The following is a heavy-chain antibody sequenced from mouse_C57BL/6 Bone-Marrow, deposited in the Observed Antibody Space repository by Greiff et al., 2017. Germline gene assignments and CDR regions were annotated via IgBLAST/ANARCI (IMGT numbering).Heavy chain of an antibody. D-gene: IGHD2-3*01. Sequence: DVMLVESGGGLVKPGGSLKLSCAASGFTFSDYGMHWVRQAPEKGLEWVAYISSGSSTIYYADTVKGRFTIARDNAKNTLFLQMTRLRSEDTAMYYCARTPYGYYEYFDVWGTGTTVTVSS. CDR3: ARTPYGYYEYFDV. CDR2: ISSGSSTI. CDR1: GFTFSDYG. J-gene: IGHJ1*03. V-gene: IGHV5-17*01.